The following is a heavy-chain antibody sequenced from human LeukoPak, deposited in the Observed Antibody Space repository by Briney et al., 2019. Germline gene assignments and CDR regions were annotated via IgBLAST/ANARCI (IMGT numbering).Heavy chain of an antibody. J-gene: IGHJ5*02. V-gene: IGHV3-74*01. CDR2: INSDGSST. CDR1: GFTFSRYW. Sequence: GGSLRLSCAASGFTFSRYWMHWVRQGPGQGLVWVSRINSDGSSTSYADSVKGRFTISRDNAKNTLYLQMNSLRAEDTAVYYCAREYSTGFDPWGQRTLVTVSS. D-gene: IGHD2-15*01. CDR3: AREYSTGFDP.